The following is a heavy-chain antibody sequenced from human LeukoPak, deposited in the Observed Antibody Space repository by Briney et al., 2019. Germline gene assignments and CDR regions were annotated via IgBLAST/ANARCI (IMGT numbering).Heavy chain of an antibody. CDR1: GPPISHFY. V-gene: IGHV4-4*07. CDR3: ARDRPPGSETYRLDY. D-gene: IGHD3-10*01. CDR2: IYTDGSP. J-gene: IGHJ4*02. Sequence: PSETLTLTCTVSGPPISHFYWIWIRQPARKGLEWISRIYTDGSPRYNPSLKSRITMSIDTSKNQFSLKLTSVTAADTAVYYCARDRPPGSETYRLDYWGQGTLVTVSS.